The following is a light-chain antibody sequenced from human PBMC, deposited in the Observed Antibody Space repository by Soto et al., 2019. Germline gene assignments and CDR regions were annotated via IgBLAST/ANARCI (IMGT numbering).Light chain of an antibody. V-gene: IGKV1-12*01. CDR2: AAS. CDR3: QQYGSSLFT. Sequence: DIQMTQSPSSVSASVGDRVTITCRASQGINKWLAWYQQKPGKAPKLLISAASSLRSGVPSRFSGSGSGTDFILTISSLQPEDFAVYYCQQYGSSLFTFGPGTKVDFK. J-gene: IGKJ3*01. CDR1: QGINKW.